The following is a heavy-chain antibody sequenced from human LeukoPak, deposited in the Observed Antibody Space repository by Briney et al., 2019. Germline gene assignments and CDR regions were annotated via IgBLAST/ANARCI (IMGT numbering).Heavy chain of an antibody. D-gene: IGHD5-18*01. CDR3: AKILGPRGYSYGGVDYYYGMDV. CDR2: ISGSGGST. J-gene: IGHJ6*02. CDR1: GFTFSSYA. Sequence: PGGSLRLSCAASGFTFSSYAMSWVRQAPGKGLEWVSAISGSGGSTYYADSVKGRFTISRDNSKNTLYLQMNSLRAEDTAVYYCAKILGPRGYSYGGVDYYYGMDVWGQGTTVTVSS. V-gene: IGHV3-23*01.